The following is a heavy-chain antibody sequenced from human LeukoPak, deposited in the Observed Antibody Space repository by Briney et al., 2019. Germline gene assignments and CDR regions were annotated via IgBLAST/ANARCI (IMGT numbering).Heavy chain of an antibody. CDR1: GFTFSNAW. V-gene: IGHV3-15*07. J-gene: IGHJ3*02. D-gene: IGHD4-23*01. CDR2: IKSKTDGGTT. CDR3: AKSGVVTLDAFDI. Sequence: GGSLRLSCAASGFTFSNAWMNWVRQAPGKGLEWVGRIKSKTDGGTTDYAAPVKGRFTISRDDSKNTLYLQMNSLRAEDTAVYYCAKSGVVTLDAFDIWGQGTMVTVSS.